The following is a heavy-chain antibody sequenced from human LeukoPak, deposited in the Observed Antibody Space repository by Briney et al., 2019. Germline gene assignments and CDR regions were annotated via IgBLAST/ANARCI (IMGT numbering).Heavy chain of an antibody. D-gene: IGHD6-19*01. Sequence: GGSLRLSCAASGFTFSSYAMSWVRQAPGKGLEWVANIKQDGSEKYYVDSVKGRFTISRDNAKNSLYLQMNSLRTEDTAVYYCARAPRLAVAGTEFDYWGQGTLVTVSS. CDR1: GFTFSSYA. J-gene: IGHJ4*02. V-gene: IGHV3-7*01. CDR3: ARAPRLAVAGTEFDY. CDR2: IKQDGSEK.